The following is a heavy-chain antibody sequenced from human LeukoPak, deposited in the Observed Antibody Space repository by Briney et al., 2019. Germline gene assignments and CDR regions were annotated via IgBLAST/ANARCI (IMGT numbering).Heavy chain of an antibody. CDR2: IWSDGSIK. J-gene: IGHJ4*02. V-gene: IGHV3-33*01. CDR1: AFSFSSYG. Sequence: GRSLRLSCAASAFSFSSYGMHWVRQAPGKGLEWVAVIWSDGSIKFYGDSVKGRFTISRDNSKNTLYLQMESLRVEDTAVYYGARDLGYSPDYWGQGTLVT. CDR3: ARDLGYSPDY. D-gene: IGHD3-22*01.